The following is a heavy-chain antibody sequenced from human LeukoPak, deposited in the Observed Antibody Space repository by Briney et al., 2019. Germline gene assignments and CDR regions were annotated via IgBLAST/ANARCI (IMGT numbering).Heavy chain of an antibody. CDR2: INPNSGGT. CDR1: GYTFTGYY. J-gene: IGHJ4*02. D-gene: IGHD1-1*01. CDR3: ARSQTRTGWDYFDY. V-gene: IGHV1-2*02. Sequence: ASVKVSCKASGYTFTGYYMHWVRQAPGQGLEWMGWINPNSGGTNYAQKFQGRVTMTRDTSISTAYMELSRLRSDDTAVYYCARSQTRTGWDYFDYWGQGTLVTVSS.